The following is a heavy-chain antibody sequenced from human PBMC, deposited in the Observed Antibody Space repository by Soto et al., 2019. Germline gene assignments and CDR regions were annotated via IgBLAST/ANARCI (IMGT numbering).Heavy chain of an antibody. CDR3: ATAYSSSDNWFAP. CDR1: GGSFSGYY. V-gene: IGHV4-34*01. Sequence: QVQLQQWGAGLLKPSETLSLTCAVYGGSFSGYYWSWIRQPPGKGLEWIGEINHSGSTKYNPSLTSRVTISVDTSKNKCSLKLSSVTAADTAAYYCATAYSSSDNWFAPWGQGTLVTVSS. D-gene: IGHD6-6*01. CDR2: INHSGST. J-gene: IGHJ5*02.